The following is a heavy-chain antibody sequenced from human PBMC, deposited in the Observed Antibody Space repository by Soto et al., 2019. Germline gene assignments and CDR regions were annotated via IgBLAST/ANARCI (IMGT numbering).Heavy chain of an antibody. V-gene: IGHV1-18*04. CDR3: ASASRHGSGSYYNY. Sequence: ASVKVSCKASGYSFTSYGISWVRQAPGQGLEWMGWISAYNGNTNYAQKFQGRVTMTTDTSTSTAYMELRSLKSDDTAVYYCASASRHGSGSYYNYWGQGTLVTVSS. D-gene: IGHD3-10*01. J-gene: IGHJ4*02. CDR2: ISAYNGNT. CDR1: GYSFTSYG.